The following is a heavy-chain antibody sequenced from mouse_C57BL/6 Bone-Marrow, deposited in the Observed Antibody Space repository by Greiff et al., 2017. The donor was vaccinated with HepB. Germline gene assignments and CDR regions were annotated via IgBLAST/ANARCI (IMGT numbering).Heavy chain of an antibody. CDR3: APLPAWFAY. Sequence: VKLMESGAELARPGASVKLSCKASGYTFTSYGISWVKQRTGQGLEWIGEIYPRSGNTYYNEKFKGKATLTADKSSSTAYMELRSLTSEDSAVYFCAPLPAWFAYWGQGTLVTVSA. V-gene: IGHV1-81*01. CDR2: IYPRSGNT. CDR1: GYTFTSYG. D-gene: IGHD1-2*01. J-gene: IGHJ3*01.